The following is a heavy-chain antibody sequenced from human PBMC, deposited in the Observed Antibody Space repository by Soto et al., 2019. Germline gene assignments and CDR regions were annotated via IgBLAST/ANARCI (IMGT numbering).Heavy chain of an antibody. CDR2: IYHSGST. CDR1: GGSISSSNW. J-gene: IGHJ5*02. D-gene: IGHD3-9*01. CDR3: AREVYDILTGYYRGTWWFDP. V-gene: IGHV4-4*02. Sequence: SETLSLTCAVSGGSISSSNWWSWFRQPPGKGLEWIGEIYHSGSTNYNPSLKSRVTISVDKSKNQFSLKLSSVTAADTAVYYCAREVYDILTGYYRGTWWFDPWGQGTLVTVSS.